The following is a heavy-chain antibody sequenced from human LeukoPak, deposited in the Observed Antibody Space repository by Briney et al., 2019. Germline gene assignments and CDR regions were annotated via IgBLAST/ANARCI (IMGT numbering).Heavy chain of an antibody. CDR2: IKSTADGGAV. D-gene: IGHD5/OR15-5a*01. V-gene: IGHV3-15*01. CDR3: TTVSFSVVSTTSGDY. J-gene: IGHJ4*02. Sequence: PGGSLRISCAASRFTFSKAWMSWVRQAPGKGLEWIGRIKSTADGGAVDYAAPVNGRFTISRDDSQYTLYVEMNSLKTEDTAVYYCTTVSFSVVSTTSGDYWGQGTLVTVSS. CDR1: RFTFSKAW.